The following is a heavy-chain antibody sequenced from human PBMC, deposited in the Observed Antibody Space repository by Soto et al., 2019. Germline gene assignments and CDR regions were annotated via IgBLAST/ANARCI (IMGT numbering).Heavy chain of an antibody. CDR1: GFIFSEYA. J-gene: IGHJ4*02. D-gene: IGHD4-17*01. V-gene: IGHV3-23*01. Sequence: GGSLRLSCTASGFIFSEYAMSWVRQAPGKGLEWISSIGGDGSKPDYADSVRGRFTVSRDNSQNTLYLQMGSLRAEDAAVYYCAKDPLMTTVTTRRVDYWGQGTLVTVSS. CDR2: IGGDGSKP. CDR3: AKDPLMTTVTTRRVDY.